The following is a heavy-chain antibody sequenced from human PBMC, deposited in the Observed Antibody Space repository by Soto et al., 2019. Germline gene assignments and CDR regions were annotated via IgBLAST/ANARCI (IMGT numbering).Heavy chain of an antibody. J-gene: IGHJ1*01. Sequence: QVQLVESGGGVVQPGRSLRLSCAASGFTFSSYGMHWVRQAPGKGLEWVAVISYDGSNKYYADSVKGRFTISRDNSKNTLYLQMNSLRAEATAVYYCAKDSLPVRRRFQHWGQGTLVTVSS. CDR1: GFTFSSYG. CDR2: ISYDGSNK. V-gene: IGHV3-30*18. CDR3: AKDSLPVRRRFQH.